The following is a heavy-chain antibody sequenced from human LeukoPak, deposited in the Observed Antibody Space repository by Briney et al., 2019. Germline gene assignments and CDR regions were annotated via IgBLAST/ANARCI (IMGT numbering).Heavy chain of an antibody. J-gene: IGHJ4*02. CDR3: ARETSRDGYNYGFDY. Sequence: GGSLRLSCAASGSTVSSNYMSWVRQAPRKGLEWVSVIYSGGSTYYADSVKGRFTISRDNSKNTLYLQMNSLRAEDTAVYYCARETSRDGYNYGFDYWGQGTLVTVSS. D-gene: IGHD5-24*01. CDR1: GSTVSSNY. CDR2: IYSGGST. V-gene: IGHV3-53*01.